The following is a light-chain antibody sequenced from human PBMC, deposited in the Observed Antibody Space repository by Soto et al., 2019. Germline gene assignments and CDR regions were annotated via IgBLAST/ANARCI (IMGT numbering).Light chain of an antibody. J-gene: IGKJ2*01. V-gene: IGKV1-39*01. CDR1: QSISSY. Sequence: DIQMTQSPSSLSASVGDRVTITCRASQSISSYLNWYQQKPGKAPKLLIYAASSLQSGVPSRFSGSGSGTDFTLTISSLQPEDFETYYCQQSYSTPRFGQGTKLEIK. CDR2: AAS. CDR3: QQSYSTPR.